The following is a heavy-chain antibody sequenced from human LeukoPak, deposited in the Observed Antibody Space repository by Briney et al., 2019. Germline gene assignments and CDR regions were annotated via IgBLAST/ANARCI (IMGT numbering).Heavy chain of an antibody. J-gene: IGHJ4*02. CDR3: AREVFFQFDN. CDR1: SFTFSTFA. Sequence: GESLRLSCTVSSFTFSTFAMSWVRQAPGRGLEWVATIAANGNDKDYEDALQGRFTISRDNARNSLSLRIDSLRAEDTAQYYCAREVFFQFDNWGQGALVTVSS. V-gene: IGHV3-7*03. CDR2: IAANGNDK.